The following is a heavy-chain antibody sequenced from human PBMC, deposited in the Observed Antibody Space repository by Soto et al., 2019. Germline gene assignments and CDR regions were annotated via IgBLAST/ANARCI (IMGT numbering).Heavy chain of an antibody. V-gene: IGHV3-21*01. J-gene: IGHJ4*02. D-gene: IGHD6-6*01. CDR3: ARDISSSRGSY. CDR1: GFTFSSYS. Sequence: EVQLVESGGGLVKPGGSLRLSCAASGFTFSSYSMNWVRQAPGKGLEWVSSISSSSSYIYYADSVKGRFTISRDNAKNSLYLQMNSLRAEDTAVHYCARDISSSRGSYWGQGTLVTVSS. CDR2: ISSSSSYI.